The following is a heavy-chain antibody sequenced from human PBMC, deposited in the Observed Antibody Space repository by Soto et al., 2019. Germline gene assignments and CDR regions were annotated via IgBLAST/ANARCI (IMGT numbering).Heavy chain of an antibody. Sequence: ASVKVSCKASGYTFTTYGISWVRQAPGQGLEWMGWISPYNGTSKYAEKFQGEMTMTTDTATSTAYMDLRSLRSDDTAVYYCARDGERDTGLNFYYYLHGMDAWGQGTRVTVSS. D-gene: IGHD1-1*01. CDR3: ARDGERDTGLNFYYYLHGMDA. CDR2: ISPYNGTS. V-gene: IGHV1-18*04. J-gene: IGHJ6*02. CDR1: GYTFTTYG.